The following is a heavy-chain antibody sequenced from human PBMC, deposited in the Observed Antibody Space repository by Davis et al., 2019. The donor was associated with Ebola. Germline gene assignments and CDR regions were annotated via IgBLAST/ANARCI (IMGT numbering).Heavy chain of an antibody. Sequence: GESLKISCAASGFTFSSYAMSWVRQAPGKGLEWVSAISGSGGSTYYADSVKGRFTISRDNSKNTLYLQMNSLRAEDTAVYYCAKDSRYYSSSSSRDYWGQGTLVTVSS. CDR3: AKDSRYYSSSSSRDY. D-gene: IGHD6-6*01. CDR1: GFTFSSYA. CDR2: ISGSGGST. V-gene: IGHV3-23*01. J-gene: IGHJ4*02.